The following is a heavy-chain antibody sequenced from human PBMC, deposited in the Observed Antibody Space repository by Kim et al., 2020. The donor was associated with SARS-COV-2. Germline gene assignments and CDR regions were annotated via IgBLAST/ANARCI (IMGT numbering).Heavy chain of an antibody. CDR3: AGGAARRGYYYYGMDV. V-gene: IGHV3-53*01. CDR2: IYSGGST. D-gene: IGHD6-6*01. J-gene: IGHJ6*02. Sequence: GGSLRLSCAASGFTVSSNYMSWVRQAPGKGLEWVSVIYSGGSTYYADSVKGRFTISRDNSKNTLYLQMNSLRAEDTAVYYCAGGAARRGYYYYGMDVWGQGTTVTVSS. CDR1: GFTVSSNY.